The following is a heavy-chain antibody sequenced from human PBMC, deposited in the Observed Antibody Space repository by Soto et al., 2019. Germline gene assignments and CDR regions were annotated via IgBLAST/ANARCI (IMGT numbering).Heavy chain of an antibody. CDR3: AASTAASSL. J-gene: IGHJ4*02. CDR1: GYSFTNYG. Sequence: QVQLVQSGAEVKKPGASVKVSCKASGYSFTNYGFSWVRQAPGQGLEWMGWINGSNGNTNYAPKLQGRLTMTTDTSTSTAYMELGRLTSDDTAVYFCAASTAASSLWGQGTLVTVSS. D-gene: IGHD6-13*01. V-gene: IGHV1-18*01. CDR2: INGSNGNT.